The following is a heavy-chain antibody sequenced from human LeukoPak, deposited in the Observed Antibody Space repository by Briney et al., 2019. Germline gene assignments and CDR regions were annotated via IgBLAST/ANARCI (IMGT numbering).Heavy chain of an antibody. Sequence: SGTLSLTCAVSGGSISSSNWWSWVRPPPGKGLEWIGEIYHSGSTNYNPSLKSRVTISVDKSKNQFSLKLSSVTAADTAVYYCARALYSSSWYYFDYWGQGTLVTVSS. CDR2: IYHSGST. CDR3: ARALYSSSWYYFDY. CDR1: GGSISSSNW. D-gene: IGHD6-13*01. V-gene: IGHV4-4*02. J-gene: IGHJ4*02.